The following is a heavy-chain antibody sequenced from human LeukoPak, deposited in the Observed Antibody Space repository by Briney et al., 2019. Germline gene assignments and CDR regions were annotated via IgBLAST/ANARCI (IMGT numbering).Heavy chain of an antibody. Sequence: ASVTVSFKASGYTFTRHAISWVRQAPGLGLEGMGWIRPDSGDTGHAQKFRGRVVITRDNSIDTTYMELSSLTSEDTAIYYCARELSTSVPDFWGQGTLVTVSS. D-gene: IGHD5/OR15-5a*01. V-gene: IGHV1-8*03. CDR2: IRPDSGDT. J-gene: IGHJ4*02. CDR1: GYTFTRHA. CDR3: ARELSTSVPDF.